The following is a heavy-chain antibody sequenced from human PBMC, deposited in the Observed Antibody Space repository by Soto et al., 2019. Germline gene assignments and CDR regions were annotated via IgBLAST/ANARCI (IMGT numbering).Heavy chain of an antibody. CDR1: GYTFNTYG. CDR2: ISAYDGKT. CDR3: ARDTHEFWTSCWFDP. Sequence: GASVKCSCKTSGYTFNTYGINWGRQAPGQGLELMGWISAYDGKTTYAEKFQGRVTLTTDTSTSTAYMELRSLRSDDTAIYYCARDTHEFWTSCWFDPWGQGTPVPVSS. D-gene: IGHD3-3*01. V-gene: IGHV1-18*01. J-gene: IGHJ5*02.